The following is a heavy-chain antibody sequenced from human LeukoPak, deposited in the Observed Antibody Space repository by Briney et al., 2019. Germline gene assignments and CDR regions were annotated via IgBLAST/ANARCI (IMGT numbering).Heavy chain of an antibody. V-gene: IGHV3-21*01. J-gene: IGHJ4*02. Sequence: KSGGSLRLSCAASGFTFSNYAMNWVRQAPGKGLEWVSSISSNNYYIHYADSVKGRFTISRDNAKNALYLQMNSLRAEDTAVYYCARDWGYCSGASCYADFDSWGQGTLVTVSS. CDR3: ARDWGYCSGASCYADFDS. D-gene: IGHD2-2*01. CDR1: GFTFSNYA. CDR2: ISSNNYYI.